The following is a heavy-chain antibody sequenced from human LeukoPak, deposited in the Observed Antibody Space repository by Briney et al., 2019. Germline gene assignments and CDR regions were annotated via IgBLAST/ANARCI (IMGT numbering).Heavy chain of an antibody. D-gene: IGHD6-19*01. J-gene: IGHJ4*02. Sequence: GGSLRLSCAASGFTFSSYAMSWVRRAPGKGLEWVSAISGGGDSTYYADSVKGRFTISRDNSKNTLYLQMNSLRAEDTAVYYCAKDHSFSYGSVDYWGQGTLVTVSS. V-gene: IGHV3-23*01. CDR3: AKDHSFSYGSVDY. CDR2: ISGGGDST. CDR1: GFTFSSYA.